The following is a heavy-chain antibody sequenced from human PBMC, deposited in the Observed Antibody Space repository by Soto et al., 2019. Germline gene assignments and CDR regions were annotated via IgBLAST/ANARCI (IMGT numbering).Heavy chain of an antibody. D-gene: IGHD3-10*01. V-gene: IGHV4-4*07. CDR2: LHSSGST. Sequence: QVQLQESGPGLVKPSETLSLTCTVSGDSIRAHYWSWIRQAAGKGLEWIGRLHSSGSTDYNPSLRGGVTMSADPLGTQSPLNLASRTARDTSVYYCARGGARVPTVRGLILQFSSFAPWGQGTLVPVS. CDR3: ARGGARVPTVRGLILQFSSFAP. CDR1: GDSIRAHY. J-gene: IGHJ5*02.